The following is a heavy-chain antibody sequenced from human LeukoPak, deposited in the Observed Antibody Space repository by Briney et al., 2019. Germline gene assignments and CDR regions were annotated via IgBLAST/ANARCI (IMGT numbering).Heavy chain of an antibody. CDR1: GGSVHSGTYY. J-gene: IGHJ4*02. CDR2: IYMSGST. V-gene: IGHV4-61*02. Sequence: SETLSLTCTVSGGSVHSGTYYWSWVRQPAGKGLEWIGLIYMSGSTNYNPSLKSRVTISVDTSKNQFSLQLTSVTAADTAVYYCAGGYSSDWTDGLDFWGQGTLVTVSS. D-gene: IGHD5-12*01. CDR3: AGGYSSDWTDGLDF.